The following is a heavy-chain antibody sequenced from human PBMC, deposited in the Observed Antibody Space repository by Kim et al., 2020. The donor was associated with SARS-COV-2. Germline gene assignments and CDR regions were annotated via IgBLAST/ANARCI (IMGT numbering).Heavy chain of an antibody. CDR3: RTWMGSYDL. D-gene: IGHD3-10*01. CDR2: RYSDGRT. V-gene: IGHV3-53*01. J-gene: IGHJ3*01. Sequence: GGSLRLSCAASGFSVSHNEMSWVRQAPGRGLEWISLRYSDGRTYYADSVKGRFAVSIDDSRNMLSLEMNSLRVDDTAVYHCRTWMGSYDLWGQGTMVSVS. CDR1: GFSVSHNE.